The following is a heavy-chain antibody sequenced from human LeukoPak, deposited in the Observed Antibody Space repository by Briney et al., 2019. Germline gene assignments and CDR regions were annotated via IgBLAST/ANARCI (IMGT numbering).Heavy chain of an antibody. CDR3: ARHSTDWYFLDY. CDR1: GGSFSGYY. CDR2: INRSGST. J-gene: IGHJ4*02. D-gene: IGHD6-19*01. V-gene: IGHV4-34*01. Sequence: PSETLSLTCAVYGGSFSGYYWSWIRQPPGKGLEWIGEINRSGSTNYNPSLKSRVTISVDTSKNQFSLKLSSVTAADTAVYYCARHSTDWYFLDYWGQGTLVTVSS.